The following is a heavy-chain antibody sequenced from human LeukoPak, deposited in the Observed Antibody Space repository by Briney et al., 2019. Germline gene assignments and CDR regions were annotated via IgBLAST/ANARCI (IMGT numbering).Heavy chain of an antibody. Sequence: SETLSLTCTVSGGSISSYYWSWIRQPPGKGLEWIGEINHSGSTNYNPSLKSRVTISVDTSKNQFSLKLSSVTAADTAVYYCARHHLTGDDYWGQGTLVTVSS. D-gene: IGHD7-27*01. CDR3: ARHHLTGDDY. V-gene: IGHV4-34*01. CDR2: INHSGST. CDR1: GGSISSYY. J-gene: IGHJ4*02.